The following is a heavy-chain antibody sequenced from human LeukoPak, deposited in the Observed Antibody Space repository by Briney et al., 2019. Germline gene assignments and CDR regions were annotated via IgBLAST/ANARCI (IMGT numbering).Heavy chain of an antibody. CDR2: IRQDASXX. V-gene: IGHV3-7*03. CDR3: ARTNRVLDGDYVFDY. CDR1: GFTFSXXX. J-gene: IGHJ4*02. D-gene: IGHD4-17*01. Sequence: GGSLXLSXXASGFTFSXXXXXXXRQAPXXXXXXXXXIRQDASXXXYVDSXXGXFXXXRDNAKNSLYLQMNSLRAEDTAVYYCARTNRVLDGDYVFDYWGQGTLVTVSS.